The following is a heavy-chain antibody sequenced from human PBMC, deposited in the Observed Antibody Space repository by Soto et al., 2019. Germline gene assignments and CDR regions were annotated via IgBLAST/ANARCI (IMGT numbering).Heavy chain of an antibody. V-gene: IGHV4-59*01. CDR3: ARQQLLPFYYALDV. CDR2: IYYRGST. D-gene: IGHD6-13*01. CDR1: GGSISGYY. Sequence: SETLSLTCTVSGGSISGYYWSWIRQSPGKGLEYIGYIYYRGSTNYNPSLKSRVTMSVDTSRNQFSLKVNSVTAADTAVYYCARQQLLPFYYALDVWAQGTTVT. J-gene: IGHJ6*02.